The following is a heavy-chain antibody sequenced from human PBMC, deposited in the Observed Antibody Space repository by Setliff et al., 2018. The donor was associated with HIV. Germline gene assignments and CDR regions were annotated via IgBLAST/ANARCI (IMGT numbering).Heavy chain of an antibody. V-gene: IGHV1-24*01. J-gene: IGHJ3*02. CDR3: WFGEPVGPFDI. CDR1: GYTFTSS. Sequence: ASVKVSCKASGYTFTSSHGISWVRQAPGKGLEWMGGFDPEKGETVYAQKLQGRVTMTDDTSTDTAYMELSSLRSEDTAVYFCWFGEPVGPFDIWGQGTRVTVSS. D-gene: IGHD3-10*01. CDR2: FDPEKGET.